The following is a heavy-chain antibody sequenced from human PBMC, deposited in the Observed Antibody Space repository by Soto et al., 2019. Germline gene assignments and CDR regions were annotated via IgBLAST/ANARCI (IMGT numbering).Heavy chain of an antibody. D-gene: IGHD3-16*01. CDR2: ISGYNANT. Sequence: QVQLVQSGAEVKKPGASVKVSCKASGYSFTSYGISWVRQAPGQGLEWMGWISGYNANTNYPENLQGRVTMTTDTATRTPYMEVRDPITDDTDEHYCAMMGDAPYYYYGLHVWGQATTVTVSS. J-gene: IGHJ6*02. CDR3: AMMGDAPYYYYGLHV. CDR1: GYSFTSYG. V-gene: IGHV1-18*01.